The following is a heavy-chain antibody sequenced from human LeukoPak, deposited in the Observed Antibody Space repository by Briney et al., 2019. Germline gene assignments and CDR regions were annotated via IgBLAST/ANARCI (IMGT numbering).Heavy chain of an antibody. D-gene: IGHD2-8*01. J-gene: IGHJ4*02. CDR1: GFTFSSYS. V-gene: IGHV3-21*01. Sequence: SGGSLRLSCAASGFTFSSYSMNWVRQAPGKGLEWVSSISNSSSYIYYADSVKGRFTISRDNAKNSLYLQMNSLRAEDTAVYYCARDRRDCTNGVCYTGHPHFDYWGQGTLVTVSS. CDR2: ISNSSSYI. CDR3: ARDRRDCTNGVCYTGHPHFDY.